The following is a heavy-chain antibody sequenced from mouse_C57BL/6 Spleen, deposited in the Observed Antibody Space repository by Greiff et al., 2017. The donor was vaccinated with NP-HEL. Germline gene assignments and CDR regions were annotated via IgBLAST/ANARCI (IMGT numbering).Heavy chain of an antibody. CDR2: IYPGGGDT. D-gene: IGHD1-1*01. Sequence: VQLQQSGPELVKPGASVKISCKASGYAFSSSWMNWVKQRPGKGLEWIGRIYPGGGDTNYNGKFKGKATLTADKSSSTAYMQLSSLTSEDSAVYFCARELFITTVVAHFDYWGQGTTLTVSS. CDR3: ARELFITTVVAHFDY. CDR1: GYAFSSSW. J-gene: IGHJ2*01. V-gene: IGHV1-82*01.